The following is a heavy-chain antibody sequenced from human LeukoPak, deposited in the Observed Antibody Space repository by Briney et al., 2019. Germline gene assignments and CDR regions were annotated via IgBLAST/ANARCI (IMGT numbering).Heavy chain of an antibody. Sequence: ASVKVSCKASGYTFTSYGISWVRQAPGQGLEWMRWISAYNGNTNYAQKLQGRVTMTTDTSTSTAYMELRSLRSDDTAVYYCARQYSSSWYDWFDPWGQGTLVTVSS. D-gene: IGHD6-13*01. CDR1: GYTFTSYG. CDR2: ISAYNGNT. CDR3: ARQYSSSWYDWFDP. V-gene: IGHV1-18*01. J-gene: IGHJ5*02.